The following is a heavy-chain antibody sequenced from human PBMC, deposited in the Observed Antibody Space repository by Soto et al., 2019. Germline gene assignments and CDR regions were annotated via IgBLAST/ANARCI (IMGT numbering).Heavy chain of an antibody. D-gene: IGHD6-19*01. Sequence: SETLSLTCAVSGGSISSSNLWSWVRQPPGKGLEWIGEIYRSGSTNYNPSLKSRVTISVDKSKNQFSLKLSSVTAADTAVYYCARDQASGSGWGYYYYYGMDVWGQGTTVTVSS. CDR1: GGSISSSNL. CDR2: IYRSGST. V-gene: IGHV4-4*02. J-gene: IGHJ6*02. CDR3: ARDQASGSGWGYYYYYGMDV.